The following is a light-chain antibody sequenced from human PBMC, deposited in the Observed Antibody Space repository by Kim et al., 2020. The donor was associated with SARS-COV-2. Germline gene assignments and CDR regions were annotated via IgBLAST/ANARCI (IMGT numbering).Light chain of an antibody. V-gene: IGKV1-5*01. CDR1: QSISSW. CDR2: DAS. J-gene: IGKJ2*01. Sequence: STLAESVGDSGTITRRASQSISSWLSWYQQKPGKAPKVLIYDASSLRSGFPSRFSGSGSRTEFTLTISSLQADDFATYYSKQYNYHFGQGTKLEI. CDR3: KQYNYH.